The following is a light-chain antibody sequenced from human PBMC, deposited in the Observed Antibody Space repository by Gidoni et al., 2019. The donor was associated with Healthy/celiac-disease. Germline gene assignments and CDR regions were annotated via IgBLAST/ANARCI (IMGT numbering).Light chain of an antibody. CDR3: QQSYSTPQS. CDR2: AAS. V-gene: IGKV1-39*01. Sequence: DIQMTQSPSSLSASVGDRVTITCRASQSISSYLNWYQQKPGKAPKLLIYAASSLQSGVPSRFSGSGSGTDFTLTISRLQPEDVATYYCQQSYSTPQSVGQGTKLEIK. CDR1: QSISSY. J-gene: IGKJ2*01.